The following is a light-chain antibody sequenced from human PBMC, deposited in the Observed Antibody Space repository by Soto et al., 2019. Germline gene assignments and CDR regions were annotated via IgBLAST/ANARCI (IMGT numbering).Light chain of an antibody. V-gene: IGLV4-60*02. Sequence: QPVLTQSSSASASLGSSVKLTCTLSSGHSSYIIAWHHQQPGKAPRYLMKLEGSGSYNKGSGVPDRFSGSSSGADRYLTISNLQFEDEANYYCETWDRNTRVFGGGTAVTVL. CDR3: ETWDRNTRV. CDR2: LEGSGSY. CDR1: SGHSSYI. J-gene: IGLJ2*01.